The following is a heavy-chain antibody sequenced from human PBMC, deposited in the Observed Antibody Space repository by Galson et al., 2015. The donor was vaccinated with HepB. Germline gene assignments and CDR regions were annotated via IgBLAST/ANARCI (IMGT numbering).Heavy chain of an antibody. D-gene: IGHD1-1*01. CDR1: AFTFSDYY. CDR2: ISGSGSSI. CDR3: ARRGTSKYFDY. V-gene: IGHV3-11*01. J-gene: IGHJ4*02. Sequence: SLRLSCAASAFTFSDYYMSCIRQAPGKGLEWVSYISGSGSSISYADSVKGRFTISRDNAQNSLYLQINSLRAEDTAVYYCARRGTSKYFDYWGQGTLITVSS.